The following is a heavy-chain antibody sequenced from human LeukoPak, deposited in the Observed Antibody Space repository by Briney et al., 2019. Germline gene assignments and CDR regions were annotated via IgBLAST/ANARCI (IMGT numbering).Heavy chain of an antibody. Sequence: GGSLTLSCAASGFTFDAHSMHWVRQAPGKGLEWVSLISGDGSSKHYADSVKGRFTISRDNSDASPYLQMRGLRSEDTAFYYCAKRSGAPNNFDFWGQGALVTVSS. CDR1: GFTFDAHS. J-gene: IGHJ4*02. CDR3: AKRSGAPNNFDF. CDR2: ISGDGSSK. D-gene: IGHD1-1*01. V-gene: IGHV3-43*02.